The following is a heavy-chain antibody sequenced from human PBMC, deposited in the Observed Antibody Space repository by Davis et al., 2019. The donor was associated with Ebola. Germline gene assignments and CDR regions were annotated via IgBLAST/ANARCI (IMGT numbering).Heavy chain of an antibody. J-gene: IGHJ4*02. CDR2: IYHSGST. D-gene: IGHD3-22*01. CDR1: GGSISSSNW. CDR3: ARGGTNYYTGDFFDY. V-gene: IGHV4-4*02. Sequence: MPSETLSLTCAVSGGSISSSNWWSWVRQPPEKGLEWIGEIYHSGSTNYNPSLKSRVTISVDKSKNQFSLKLSSVTAADTAVYYCARGGTNYYTGDFFDYWGQGTLVTVSS.